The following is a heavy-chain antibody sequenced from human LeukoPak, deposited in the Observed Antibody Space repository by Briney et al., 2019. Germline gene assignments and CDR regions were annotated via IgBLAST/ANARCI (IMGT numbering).Heavy chain of an antibody. V-gene: IGHV4-59*08. D-gene: IGHD6-19*01. CDR2: IYYSGST. Sequence: KPSETLSLTCTVSGGSISRYYWSWIRQPPGKGLEWIGYIYYSGSTNYNPSLKSRVTMAVDTSKKQFSLKLNSVTAANTVVYYCAGLQYTSGWSPIDYWGQGTLVTVSS. CDR1: GGSISRYY. J-gene: IGHJ4*02. CDR3: AGLQYTSGWSPIDY.